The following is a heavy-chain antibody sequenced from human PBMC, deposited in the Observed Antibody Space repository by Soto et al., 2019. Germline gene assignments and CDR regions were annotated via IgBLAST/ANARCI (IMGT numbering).Heavy chain of an antibody. CDR3: ARQVAAAGHYYYYGMDV. J-gene: IGHJ6*02. D-gene: IGHD6-13*01. Sequence: PGESLKISCKGSGYSFTSYWIGWVRQMPGKGPEWMGIIYPGDSDTRYSPSFQGQVTISADKSISTAYLQWSSLKASDTAMYYCARQVAAAGHYYYYGMDVWGQGTTVTVSS. V-gene: IGHV5-51*01. CDR1: GYSFTSYW. CDR2: IYPGDSDT.